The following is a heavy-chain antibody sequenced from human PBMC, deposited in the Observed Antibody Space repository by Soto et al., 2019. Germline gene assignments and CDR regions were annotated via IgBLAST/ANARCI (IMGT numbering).Heavy chain of an antibody. V-gene: IGHV4-31*03. D-gene: IGHD4-17*01. CDR1: GGSVNNANYF. Sequence: QVRLEESGPGLVKPSETLSLSCSVSGGSVNNANYFWNWLRHHPENGLEWIGYIYYSGSTRYNPSYKTRATLSIDTSKNQFSLRLNSVTVADTAVYFCARDADYGGSRGGMDVWGRGTTVTVSS. CDR2: IYYSGST. J-gene: IGHJ6*02. CDR3: ARDADYGGSRGGMDV.